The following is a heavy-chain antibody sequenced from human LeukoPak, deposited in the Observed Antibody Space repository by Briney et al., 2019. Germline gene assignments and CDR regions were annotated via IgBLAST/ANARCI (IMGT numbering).Heavy chain of an antibody. CDR2: THYSGST. J-gene: IGHJ4*02. CDR1: GGSISSYY. D-gene: IGHD3-3*01. V-gene: IGHV4-59*12. Sequence: SETLSLTCTVSGGSISSYYWSWIRQPPGKGLEWIGYTHYSGSTNYNPSLKGRVTMSVDTSKNQFSLKLSSVTAADTAVYYCARDLSEDFWSGYDYWGQGTLVTVSS. CDR3: ARDLSEDFWSGYDY.